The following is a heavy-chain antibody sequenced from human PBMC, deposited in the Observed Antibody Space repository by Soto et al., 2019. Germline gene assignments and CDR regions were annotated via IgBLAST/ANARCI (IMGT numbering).Heavy chain of an antibody. V-gene: IGHV4-4*02. CDR3: ARRGYSLDSYGVSYYFDY. CDR2: IYHSGST. J-gene: IGHJ4*02. CDR1: GGSISSSNW. D-gene: IGHD5-18*01. Sequence: QVQLQESGPGLVKPSGTLSLTCAVSGGSISSSNWWSWVRQPPGKGLEWIGEIYHSGSTNYNPSLKSRLTISVDKSKNQFSLKLSSVTAADTAVYYCARRGYSLDSYGVSYYFDYWGQGTLVTVSS.